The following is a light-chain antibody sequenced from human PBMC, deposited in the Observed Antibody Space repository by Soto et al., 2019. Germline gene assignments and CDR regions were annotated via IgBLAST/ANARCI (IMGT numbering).Light chain of an antibody. CDR1: QRVSGN. J-gene: IGKJ1*01. V-gene: IGKV3-15*01. Sequence: IVLTQYKATLSVSPGERATLFCRASQRVSGNLAWYQQKAGQAPRLLIYAASTRATGIPARFSGSGSGTEFTLTISSLQSEDFAVYYCQQYSIWRTFGQGTKV. CDR2: AAS. CDR3: QQYSIWRT.